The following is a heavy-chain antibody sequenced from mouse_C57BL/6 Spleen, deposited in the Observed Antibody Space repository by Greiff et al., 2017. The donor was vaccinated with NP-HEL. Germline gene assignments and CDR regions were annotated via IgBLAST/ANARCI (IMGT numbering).Heavy chain of an antibody. CDR1: GYAFSSSW. CDR2: IYPGDGDP. J-gene: IGHJ4*01. V-gene: IGHV1-82*01. Sequence: QVQLQQSGPELVKPGASVKISCKASGYAFSSSWMNWVKQRPGKGLEWIGRIYPGDGDPNYNGKFKGKATLTADKSSSTAYMQLSSLTSDDSAVYFCARYYYGSSPPYYAMDDWGQGTSVTVSS. CDR3: ARYYYGSSPPYYAMDD. D-gene: IGHD1-1*01.